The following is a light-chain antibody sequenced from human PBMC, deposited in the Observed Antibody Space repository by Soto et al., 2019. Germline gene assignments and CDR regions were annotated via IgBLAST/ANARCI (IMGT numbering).Light chain of an antibody. J-gene: IGKJ1*01. CDR2: AAS. CDR1: QSINSY. CDR3: QQSYSTPRT. Sequence: DLQMTQSPSSLSASVGDRVTITCRASQSINSYLNWYQQKPGKAPKLLIYAASSLQSGVPSRFSGSGSGTEFTLTISSLQPEDFATYYCQQSYSTPRTFGQGTKVEIK. V-gene: IGKV1-39*01.